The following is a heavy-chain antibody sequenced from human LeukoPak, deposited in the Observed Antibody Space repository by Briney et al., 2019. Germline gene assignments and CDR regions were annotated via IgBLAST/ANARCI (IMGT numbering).Heavy chain of an antibody. J-gene: IGHJ6*02. CDR1: GGSISSSSYY. CDR2: IYYSGST. CDR3: ARGHYYDSSGPSYGMDV. Sequence: SETLSLTCTVSGGSISSSSYYWGWIRQPPGKGLEWIGSIYYSGSTYYNPSLKSRVTISVDTSKNQFSLKLSSVTAADTAVYYCARGHYYDSSGPSYGMDVWGQGTTVTVSS. V-gene: IGHV4-39*01. D-gene: IGHD3-22*01.